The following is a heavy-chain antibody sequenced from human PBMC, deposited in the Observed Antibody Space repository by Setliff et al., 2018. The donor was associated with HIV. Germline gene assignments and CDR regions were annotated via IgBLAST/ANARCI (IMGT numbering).Heavy chain of an antibody. Sequence: LRLSCAASGFTFSSYWMHWVRQAPGKGLVWVSRVNSDGSRTSYADSVKGRFTISRDNAKNTLYLQMKSLRAEDTAVYYCARDVPKGGHYDSSGYYYPDAFDIWGQGTMVTVSS. CDR2: VNSDGSRT. J-gene: IGHJ3*02. CDR3: ARDVPKGGHYDSSGYYYPDAFDI. V-gene: IGHV3-74*01. CDR1: GFTFSSYW. D-gene: IGHD3-22*01.